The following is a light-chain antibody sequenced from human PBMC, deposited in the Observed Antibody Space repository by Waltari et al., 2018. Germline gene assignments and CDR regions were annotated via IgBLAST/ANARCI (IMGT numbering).Light chain of an antibody. Sequence: QSALTQPASVSGSPGQSITISCTGTSSDIGGHNYLSWYQQHPGKAPKLVIFEVTTRPSGVSNRFSGSKSGNTASLTISGLQAEDEADYYCTSYTTSVTWVFGGGTKVTVL. V-gene: IGLV2-14*01. CDR2: EVT. CDR1: SSDIGGHNY. CDR3: TSYTTSVTWV. J-gene: IGLJ3*02.